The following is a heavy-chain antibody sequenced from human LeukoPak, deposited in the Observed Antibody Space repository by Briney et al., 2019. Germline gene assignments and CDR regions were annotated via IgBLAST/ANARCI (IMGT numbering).Heavy chain of an antibody. CDR3: AKIPYDSSAL. J-gene: IGHJ4*02. CDR1: GFTFSSYG. CDR2: ISYDGSNK. V-gene: IGHV3-30*18. Sequence: PGGSLRLSCAASGFTFSSYGMHWVRQAPGKGLEWVAVISYDGSNKYYADSVKGRFTISRDNPKNTLYLQMNSLRAEDTAVYYCAKIPYDSSALWGQGTLVTVSS. D-gene: IGHD3-22*01.